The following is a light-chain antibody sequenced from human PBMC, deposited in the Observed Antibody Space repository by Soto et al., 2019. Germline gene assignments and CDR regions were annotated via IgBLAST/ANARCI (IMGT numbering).Light chain of an antibody. V-gene: IGLV2-18*02. CDR3: RSYTSSSTYV. CDR2: DVT. Sequence: QSVLTQPPSVSGSPGQSVAISCTGTSSDVGSSNGVSWYQQPPGAAPKLMIYDVTNRPSGVPDRFSGSKSGNTASLTISGLQAEDEADYYCRSYTSSSTYVFGTGTKLTVL. CDR1: SSDVGSSNG. J-gene: IGLJ1*01.